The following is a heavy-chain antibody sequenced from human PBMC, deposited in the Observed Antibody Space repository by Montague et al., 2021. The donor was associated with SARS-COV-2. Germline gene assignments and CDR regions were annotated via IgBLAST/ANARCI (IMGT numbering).Heavy chain of an antibody. CDR1: GGSISSSSYY. CDR3: ARQAQLFHRATDYYDMDV. D-gene: IGHD1-1*01. V-gene: IGHV4-39*01. Sequence: SETLSLTCSVSGGSISSSSYYWGWIRQSPGKGLEWIGSIYYSGSTYYNPSLKSRVTISVDTSKKQFSLKVTPVTAAVTAVYYCARQAQLFHRATDYYDMDVWGQGTTVTVSS. J-gene: IGHJ6*02. CDR2: IYYSGST.